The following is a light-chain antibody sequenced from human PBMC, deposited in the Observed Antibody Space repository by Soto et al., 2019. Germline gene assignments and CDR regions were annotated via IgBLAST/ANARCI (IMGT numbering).Light chain of an antibody. Sequence: DIVLTHSPATLSLSPVERATLSFRASQSVSSYLAWYQQKPGQASRLLIYDASNRATGIPARFSGSGSGTDFTLTISRLEPEDFAVYYCQQYGSSGTFGQGTKVDIK. J-gene: IGKJ1*01. CDR1: QSVSSY. V-gene: IGKV3-11*01. CDR2: DAS. CDR3: QQYGSSGT.